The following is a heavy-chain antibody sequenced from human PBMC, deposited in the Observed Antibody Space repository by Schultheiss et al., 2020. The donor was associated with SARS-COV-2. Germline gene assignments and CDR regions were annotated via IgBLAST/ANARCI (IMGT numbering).Heavy chain of an antibody. CDR1: GFTFRDYG. V-gene: IGHV3-33*05. CDR2: ISYDGSNK. Sequence: GGSLRLSCAASGFTFRDYGMHWVRQAPGKGLEWVAVISYDGSNKYYADSVKGRFTISRDNSKNTLYLQMNSLRVEDTAVYYCARGYSSDWSRIDYWGQGTLVTVSS. CDR3: ARGYSSDWSRIDY. J-gene: IGHJ4*02. D-gene: IGHD6-19*01.